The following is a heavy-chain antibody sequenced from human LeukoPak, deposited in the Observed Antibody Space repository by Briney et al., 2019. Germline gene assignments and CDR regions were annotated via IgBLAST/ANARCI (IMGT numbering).Heavy chain of an antibody. CDR2: LYYSGST. Sequence: SETLSLTCTVSGGSISSSFYYWGWIRQPPGKGLEWIGSLYYSGSTYYNPSLKSRVTVSVDTSKNQFSLKLKSVTAADTAVYYCARGYDSSGYYGIGYFDSWGQGTLVTVSS. V-gene: IGHV4-39*01. CDR1: GGSISSSFYY. J-gene: IGHJ4*02. D-gene: IGHD3-22*01. CDR3: ARGYDSSGYYGIGYFDS.